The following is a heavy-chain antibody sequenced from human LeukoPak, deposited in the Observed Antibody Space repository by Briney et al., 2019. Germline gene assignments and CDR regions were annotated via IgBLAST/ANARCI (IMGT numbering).Heavy chain of an antibody. CDR2: INPNSGGT. V-gene: IGHV1-2*02. CDR3: AREADDSSGVIDI. CDR1: GYTFTGYC. J-gene: IGHJ3*02. D-gene: IGHD3-22*01. Sequence: GASVKVSCKASGYTFTGYCMHWVRQAPGQGLEWMGWINPNSGGTNYAQKFQGRVTMTRDTSISTAYMELSRLRSDDTAVYYCAREADDSSGVIDIWGQGTMVTVSS.